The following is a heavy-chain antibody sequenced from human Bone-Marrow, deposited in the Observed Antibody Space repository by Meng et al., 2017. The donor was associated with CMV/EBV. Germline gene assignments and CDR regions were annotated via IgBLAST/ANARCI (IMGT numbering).Heavy chain of an antibody. V-gene: IGHV1-24*01. CDR1: RYTLTELP. J-gene: IGHJ4*02. CDR2: FDPEDGET. CDR3: ATLEWPTDSIFDY. D-gene: IGHD2/OR15-2a*01. Sequence: VQYGGEAKAPESSVQGTCRVARYTLTELPMYGVRKSPGKRLEWMGGFDPEDGETIYAQKFQGRVTMTENTSTDTAYMELRSLRSEDTAVYYCATLEWPTDSIFDYWGQGTLVTVSS.